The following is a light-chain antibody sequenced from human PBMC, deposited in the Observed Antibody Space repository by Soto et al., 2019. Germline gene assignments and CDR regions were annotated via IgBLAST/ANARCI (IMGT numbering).Light chain of an antibody. CDR2: EVS. CDR3: QHLNGYPIT. J-gene: IGKJ5*01. Sequence: ILVIQFPSSLSPSVLEGVPIPWRASQGVSSHLAWHQQKPGKAPKLLIYEVSTLQSGVPSRFSGSGSGTDFTLTISSLQPEDFATYYCQHLNGYPITFGQGTRLEI. CDR1: QGVSSH. V-gene: IGKV1-9*01.